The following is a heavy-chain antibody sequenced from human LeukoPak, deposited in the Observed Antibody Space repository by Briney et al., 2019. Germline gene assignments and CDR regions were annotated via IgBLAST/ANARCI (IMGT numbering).Heavy chain of an antibody. V-gene: IGHV4-4*07. Sequence: SETLSLTCTASGGSISSWQWSWIRQPAGKGLEWIGRFYTSGSTNYNPSLKSRVTMSLDTSKNQFFLKVSSVTAADTAVYFCATGAGPFDYWGQGILVTVSS. CDR2: FYTSGST. CDR3: ATGAGPFDY. J-gene: IGHJ4*02. D-gene: IGHD3-10*01. CDR1: GGSISSWQ.